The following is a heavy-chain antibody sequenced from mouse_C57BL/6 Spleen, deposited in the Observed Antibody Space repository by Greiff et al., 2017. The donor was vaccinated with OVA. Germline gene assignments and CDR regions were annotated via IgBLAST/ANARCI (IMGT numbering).Heavy chain of an antibody. J-gene: IGHJ2*01. D-gene: IGHD1-1*01. Sequence: QVQLQQSGAELARPGASVKMSCKASGYTFTSYTMHWVTQRPGQGLEWIGYINPSSGYTKYNQKFKDKATLTADKSSSTAYMQLSSLSSEDSAVYYCAREVPYYYGSSYFDYWGQGTTLTVSS. CDR3: AREVPYYYGSSYFDY. CDR1: GYTFTSYT. CDR2: INPSSGYT. V-gene: IGHV1-4*01.